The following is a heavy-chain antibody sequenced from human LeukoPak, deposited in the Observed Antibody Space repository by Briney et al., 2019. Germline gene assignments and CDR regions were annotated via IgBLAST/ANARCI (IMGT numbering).Heavy chain of an antibody. V-gene: IGHV3-74*01. J-gene: IGHJ3*02. D-gene: IGHD3-16*02. CDR3: ARVKLDYDYVWGSYRYTGSDAFDI. CDR2: INSDGSST. Sequence: GGSLRLSCAASGFTFSSYWMHWVRQAPGKGLVWVSRINSDGSSTSYADSVKGRFTISRGNAKNTLYLQMNSLRAEDTAVYYCARVKLDYDYVWGSYRYTGSDAFDIWGQGTMVTVSS. CDR1: GFTFSSYW.